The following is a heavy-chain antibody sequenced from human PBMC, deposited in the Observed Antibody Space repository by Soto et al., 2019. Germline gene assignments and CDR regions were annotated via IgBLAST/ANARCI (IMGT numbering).Heavy chain of an antibody. Sequence: PGGSLRLSCAASGFTFSSYGMHWVRQAPGKGLEWVAVISYDGSNKYYADSVKGRFTISRDNSKNTLYLQMNSLRAEDTAVYYCAKDYYYYGSGSGYYGMDVWGQGTTVTVSS. CDR1: GFTFSSYG. CDR2: ISYDGSNK. CDR3: AKDYYYYGSGSGYYGMDV. V-gene: IGHV3-30*18. J-gene: IGHJ6*02. D-gene: IGHD3-10*01.